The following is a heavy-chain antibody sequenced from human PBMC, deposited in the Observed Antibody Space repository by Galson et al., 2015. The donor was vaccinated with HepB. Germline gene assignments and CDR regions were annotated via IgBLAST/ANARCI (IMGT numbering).Heavy chain of an antibody. J-gene: IGHJ5*01. CDR2: AHSSGRT. D-gene: IGHD3-3*01. V-gene: IGHV4-59*11. Sequence: SETLSLTCTVSGGSIGSHFWSWIRQPPGKGLEWVGYAHSSGRTNSNPSLKSRVTLSIDTSKDQFSLKMRSVTTADTAVYYCARDTYCPDIYAEYYEDYFDSWGYGILVTVSS. CDR3: ARDTYCPDIYAEYYEDYFDS. CDR1: GGSIGSHF.